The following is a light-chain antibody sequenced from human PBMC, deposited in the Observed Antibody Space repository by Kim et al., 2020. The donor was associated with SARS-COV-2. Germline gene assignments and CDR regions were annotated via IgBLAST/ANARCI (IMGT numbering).Light chain of an antibody. Sequence: VSHTWVASAGRVTCAHHPCWFQQKPDQNPRTMIDDTRNKHFWTPARLSGSLLGGKAALTLSGALPEDEAEYYCLLYYDGYRIFGGGTQLTVL. J-gene: IGLJ2*01. V-gene: IGLV7-46*01. CDR1: AGRVTCAHH. CDR3: LLYYDGYRI. CDR2: DTR.